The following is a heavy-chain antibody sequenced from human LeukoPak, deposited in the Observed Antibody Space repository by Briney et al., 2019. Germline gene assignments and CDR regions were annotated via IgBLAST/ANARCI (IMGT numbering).Heavy chain of an antibody. D-gene: IGHD3-22*01. Sequence: GGSLRLPCAASGFTFDDYAMHWVRQAPGKGLEWVSGISWNSGSIGYADSVKGRFTISRDNAKNSLYLQMNSLRAEDTALYYCAKANYYDSSGYYQHWGQGTLVTVSS. CDR1: GFTFDDYA. V-gene: IGHV3-9*01. J-gene: IGHJ1*01. CDR3: AKANYYDSSGYYQH. CDR2: ISWNSGSI.